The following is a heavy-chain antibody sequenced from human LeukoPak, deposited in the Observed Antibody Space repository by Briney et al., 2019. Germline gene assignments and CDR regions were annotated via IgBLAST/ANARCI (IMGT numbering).Heavy chain of an antibody. CDR1: GYTFTSYD. CDR2: MNPNSGNT. CDR3: ARAIRITMVRGVISYYFDY. V-gene: IGHV1-8*01. J-gene: IGHJ4*02. Sequence: ASVKVSCKASGYTFTSYDINWVRQATGQGLEWMGWMNPNSGNTGYAQKFQGRVTMTRNTSISTAYMALRSLRSQDTAVYYCARAIRITMVRGVISYYFDYWGQGTPVTVSS. D-gene: IGHD3-10*01.